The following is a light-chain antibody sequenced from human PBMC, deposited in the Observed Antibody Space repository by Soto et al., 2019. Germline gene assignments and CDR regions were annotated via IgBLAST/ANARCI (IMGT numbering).Light chain of an antibody. V-gene: IGLV2-14*01. Sequence: QSALTQPASVSGSPGQSITISCTGTSSDVGGYNYVSWYQQHPGKAPKLMIYDVSNRPSGVSNRFSGSKSGNTASLTISGLKAEDEADYYCRSYTSSSTWVFGGGTKLTVL. CDR1: SSDVGGYNY. CDR3: RSYTSSSTWV. CDR2: DVS. J-gene: IGLJ3*02.